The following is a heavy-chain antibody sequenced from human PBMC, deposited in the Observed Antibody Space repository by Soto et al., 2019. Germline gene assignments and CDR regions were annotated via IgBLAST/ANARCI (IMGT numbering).Heavy chain of an antibody. D-gene: IGHD3-3*01. V-gene: IGHV3-7*01. CDR3: DSRRFLESPRAFDI. CDR1: GFTFSSYW. CDR2: IKQDGSEK. J-gene: IGHJ3*02. Sequence: PVGSLRLSCAVSGFTFSSYWMSWVRQAPGKGLEWVANIKQDGSEKYYVDSVKGRFTISRDNAKNSLYLQMNSLRAEDTAVYYCDSRRFLESPRAFDIWGQGTMVTVSS.